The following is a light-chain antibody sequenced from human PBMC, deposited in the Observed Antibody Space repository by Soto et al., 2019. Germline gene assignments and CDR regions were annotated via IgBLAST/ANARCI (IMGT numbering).Light chain of an antibody. J-gene: IGLJ3*02. CDR1: SSDVGGYKF. CDR3: LSYTSANTRV. CDR2: EVN. V-gene: IGLV2-14*01. Sequence: QSALTQPPSVSGSPGQSITISCTGTSSDVGGYKFVSWYQHHPGKAPKLMIYEVNNRPSGVSDRFSGSKSGNTASLTISGLQPEDEADYYCLSYTSANTRVFGGGTKVTVL.